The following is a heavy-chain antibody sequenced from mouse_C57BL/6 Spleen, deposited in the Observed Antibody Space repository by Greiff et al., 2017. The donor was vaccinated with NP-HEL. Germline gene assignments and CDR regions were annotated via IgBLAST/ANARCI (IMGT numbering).Heavy chain of an antibody. V-gene: IGHV1-53*01. Sequence: VQLQQPGTELVKPGASVKLSCKASGYTFTSYWMHWVKQRPGQGLEWIGNINPSNGGTNYNEKFKSKATLTVDKSSSTAYMQLSSLTSEDSAVYYCARENYDYDERLAYWGQGTLVTVSA. CDR2: INPSNGGT. D-gene: IGHD2-4*01. CDR1: GYTFTSYW. J-gene: IGHJ3*01. CDR3: ARENYDYDERLAY.